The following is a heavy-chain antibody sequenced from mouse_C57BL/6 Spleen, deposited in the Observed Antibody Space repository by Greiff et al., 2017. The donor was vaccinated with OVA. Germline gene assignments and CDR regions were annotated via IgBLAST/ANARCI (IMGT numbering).Heavy chain of an antibody. Sequence: DVQLVESGGGLVKPGGSLKLSCAASGFTFSDYGMHWVRQAPEKGLEWVAYISSGSSTIYYADTVKGRFTISRDNAKNTLFLQMTMLRSEHTAMYYCARQGVVAPYWYFDVWGTGTTVTVSS. CDR3: ARQGVVAPYWYFDV. D-gene: IGHD1-1*01. V-gene: IGHV5-17*01. CDR1: GFTFSDYG. J-gene: IGHJ1*03. CDR2: ISSGSSTI.